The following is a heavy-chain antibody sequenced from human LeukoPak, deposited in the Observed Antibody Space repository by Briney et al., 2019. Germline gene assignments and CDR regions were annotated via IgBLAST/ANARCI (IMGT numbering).Heavy chain of an antibody. Sequence: PSETLSLTCTVSRGSISSSTYYWGWIRHPPGKGLEWIVSINYRVSIYNNPSLKSRVTISVDTSKNHFSLKLSSVTAARTAVYFCGRRLGGSGTYFFVYWGQGTLVTVSS. V-gene: IGHV4-39*01. CDR2: INYRVSI. CDR3: GRRLGGSGTYFFVY. D-gene: IGHD3-10*01. CDR1: RGSISSSTYY. J-gene: IGHJ4*02.